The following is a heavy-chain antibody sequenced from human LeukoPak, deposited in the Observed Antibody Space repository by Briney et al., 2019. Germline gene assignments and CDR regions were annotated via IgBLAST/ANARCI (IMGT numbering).Heavy chain of an antibody. D-gene: IGHD4-17*01. CDR1: GGSISSGSYY. CDR2: IYTSGST. Sequence: PSETLSLTCTVSGGSISSGSYYWSWIRQPAGKGLEWIGRIYTSGSTNYNPSLKSRVTISVDTSKNQFSLKLSSVTAADTAVYYCATDVGDYGPIDAFDIWGQGTKVTVSS. J-gene: IGHJ3*02. V-gene: IGHV4-61*02. CDR3: ATDVGDYGPIDAFDI.